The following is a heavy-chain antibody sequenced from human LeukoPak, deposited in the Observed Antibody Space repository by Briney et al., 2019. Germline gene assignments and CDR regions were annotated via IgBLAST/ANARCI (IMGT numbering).Heavy chain of an antibody. CDR3: ARRFDS. CDR2: IGPGGDI. J-gene: IGHJ4*02. CDR1: GFSFTAYS. V-gene: IGHV3-48*01. Sequence: GGSLRLSCAASGFSFTAYSMNWVRQGPGRGLEWISYIGPGGDIYYADSVTGRFTVSRDTAKNSLNLQMNGLRVEDTAVYYCARRFDSWGQGTLVTVSS.